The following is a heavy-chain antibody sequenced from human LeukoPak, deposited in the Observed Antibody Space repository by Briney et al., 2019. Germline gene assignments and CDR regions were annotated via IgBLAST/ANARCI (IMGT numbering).Heavy chain of an antibody. CDR3: AKVVVGAMYSQGPLGAFDI. CDR2: ISGSGGST. J-gene: IGHJ3*02. D-gene: IGHD1-26*01. V-gene: IGHV3-23*01. CDR1: GFTFSSYA. Sequence: GGSLRLSCAASGFTFSSYAMSWVRQAPGKGLEWVSAISGSGGSTYYADSVKGRFTISRDNSKNTPYLQMNSLRAEDTAVYYCAKVVVGAMYSQGPLGAFDIWGQGTMVTVSS.